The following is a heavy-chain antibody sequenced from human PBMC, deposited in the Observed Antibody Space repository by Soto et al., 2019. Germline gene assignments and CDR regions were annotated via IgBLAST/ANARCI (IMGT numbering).Heavy chain of an antibody. CDR3: ARSVTYNYYYYYGIDI. Sequence: QVQLVESGGGVVQPGRSLRLSCAASGFTFSSYALQWVRQAPGKGLEWVAVISYDGSKKYYADSVRGRFTISRDNSKNTLYLQMNSLRPEDTAVYYCARSVTYNYYYYYGIDIWGQGTTVTVSS. V-gene: IGHV3-30-3*01. D-gene: IGHD2-8*01. J-gene: IGHJ6*02. CDR1: GFTFSSYA. CDR2: ISYDGSKK.